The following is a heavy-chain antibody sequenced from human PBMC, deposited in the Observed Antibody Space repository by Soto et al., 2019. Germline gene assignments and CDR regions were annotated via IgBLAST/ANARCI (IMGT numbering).Heavy chain of an antibody. V-gene: IGHV3-30*18. CDR1: GFTFSSYG. J-gene: IGHJ4*02. D-gene: IGHD3-9*01. CDR2: ISYDGSNK. CDR3: AKGGVRYFDWLSIDY. Sequence: QVQLAESGGGVVQPGRSLRLSCAASGFTFSSYGMHWVRQAPGKGLEWVAVISYDGSNKYYADSVKGRFTISRDNSKNTLYLQMNSLRAEDTAVYYCAKGGVRYFDWLSIDYWGQGTLVTVSS.